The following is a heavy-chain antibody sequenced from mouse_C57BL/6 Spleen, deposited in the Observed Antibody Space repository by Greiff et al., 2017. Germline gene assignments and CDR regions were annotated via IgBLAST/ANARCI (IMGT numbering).Heavy chain of an antibody. J-gene: IGHJ2*01. Sequence: VQLQQSGAELVKPGASVKISCKASGYAFSSYWMNWVKQRPGKGLEWIGQIYPGDGDTNYNGKFKGKATLTADKSSSTAYMQLSSLTSEDSAVYFCARSSDGYYPFDYWGQGTTLTVSS. CDR1: GYAFSSYW. V-gene: IGHV1-80*01. D-gene: IGHD2-3*01. CDR3: ARSSDGYYPFDY. CDR2: IYPGDGDT.